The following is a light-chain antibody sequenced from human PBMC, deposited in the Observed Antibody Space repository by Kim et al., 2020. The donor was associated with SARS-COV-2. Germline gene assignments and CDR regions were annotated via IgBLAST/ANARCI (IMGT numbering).Light chain of an antibody. CDR2: LNSDGSH. Sequence: LGASVQLTCSLSSGHRSYAIAWHQQQPEKGPRYLMKLNSDGSHSKGDGIPDRFSGSSSGAERYLTISSLQSEDEADYYCQTWGTVVFGGGTQLTVL. CDR3: QTWGTVV. CDR1: SGHRSYA. V-gene: IGLV4-69*01. J-gene: IGLJ2*01.